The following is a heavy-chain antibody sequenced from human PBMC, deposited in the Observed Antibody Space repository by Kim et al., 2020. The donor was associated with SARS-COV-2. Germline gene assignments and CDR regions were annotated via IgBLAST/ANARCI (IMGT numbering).Heavy chain of an antibody. J-gene: IGHJ5*02. CDR2: IYYSGRT. Sequence: SETLSLTCTVSGGSISSGGHYWTWIRQQPGKGLEWIGNIYYSGRTYYNPSLRSRFTMSVETSKNQFSLRVNSVTAADTAVYFCARTLFWVRDEKSWFDPWGQGTLVTVSA. D-gene: IGHD3-16*01. CDR3: ARTLFWVRDEKSWFDP. V-gene: IGHV4-31*03. CDR1: GGSISSGGHY.